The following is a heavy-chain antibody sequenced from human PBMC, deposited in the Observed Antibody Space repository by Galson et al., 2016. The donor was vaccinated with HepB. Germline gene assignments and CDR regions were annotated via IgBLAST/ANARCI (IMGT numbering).Heavy chain of an antibody. CDR1: GFTFSSST. CDR2: VVVGTGNT. D-gene: IGHD4-11*01. CDR3: AAESSYINYGDY. V-gene: IGHV1-58*01. Sequence: SVKVSCKASGFTFSSSTVHWVRQARGQRLEWIGRVVVGTGNTNCAEKFQKRVTITRDMSTSTAYMELSSLRSEDTAVYYCAAESSYINYGDYWGQGTLVTGSS. J-gene: IGHJ4*02.